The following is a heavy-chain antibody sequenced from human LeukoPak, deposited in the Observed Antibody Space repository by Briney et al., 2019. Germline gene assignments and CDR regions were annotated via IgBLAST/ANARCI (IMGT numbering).Heavy chain of an antibody. CDR2: VYYTGAT. J-gene: IGHJ3*01. CDR1: GDSLTNGFHY. V-gene: IGHV4-39*02. CDR3: TRRATPVFALKPFDF. D-gene: IGHD2-8*01. Sequence: SETLSLTCVVSGDSLTNGFHYWDWVRQSPQRGLEWIGSVYYTGATYVNPSLEGRVTVSIDTSQNLFSLNLTSVTAADTASYFCTRRATPVFALKPFDFWSRGSVVTVSS.